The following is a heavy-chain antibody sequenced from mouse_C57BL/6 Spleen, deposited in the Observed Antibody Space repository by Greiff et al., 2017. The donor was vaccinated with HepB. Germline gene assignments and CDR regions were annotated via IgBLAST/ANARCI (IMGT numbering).Heavy chain of an antibody. D-gene: IGHD2-1*01. Sequence: EVQLVESGGGLVKPGGSLKLSCAASGFTFSDYGMHWVRQAPEKGLEWVAYISSGSSTIYYADTVKGRFTISRDNAKNTLFLQMTSLRSEDTAMYYCARLLWYDGDYAMDYWGQGTSVTVSS. J-gene: IGHJ4*01. CDR2: ISSGSSTI. CDR1: GFTFSDYG. CDR3: ARLLWYDGDYAMDY. V-gene: IGHV5-17*01.